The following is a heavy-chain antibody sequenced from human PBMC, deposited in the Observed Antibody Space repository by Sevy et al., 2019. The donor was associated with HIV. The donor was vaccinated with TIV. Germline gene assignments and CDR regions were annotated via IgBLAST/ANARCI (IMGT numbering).Heavy chain of an antibody. CDR1: GYTFTSYG. CDR2: IRAYNGNT. CDR3: ARVDYGDYVRYYYYGMDV. J-gene: IGHJ6*02. Sequence: ASVKVSCKASGYTFTSYGISWVRQAPGQGLEWMGWIRAYNGNTNYAQKLQGRVTMTTDTSTSTAYMELRSLRSDDTAVYYCARVDYGDYVRYYYYGMDVWGQGTTVTVSS. V-gene: IGHV1-18*01. D-gene: IGHD4-17*01.